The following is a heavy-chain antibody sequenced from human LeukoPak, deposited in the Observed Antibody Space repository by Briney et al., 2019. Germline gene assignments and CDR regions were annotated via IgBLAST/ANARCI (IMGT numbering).Heavy chain of an antibody. J-gene: IGHJ4*02. Sequence: GVSLKISCTGSGYSFTSYWIGWVRQVTGKGMEWRVIIYPGDSDTRYSPSFQGQVTISADKSISTAYQQWSSLKASDTAMYYCARVNLSNGGYEHTPEYYFDYWGQGTLVTASS. CDR2: IYPGDSDT. CDR3: ARVNLSNGGYEHTPEYYFDY. V-gene: IGHV5-51*01. D-gene: IGHD5-12*01. CDR1: GYSFTSYW.